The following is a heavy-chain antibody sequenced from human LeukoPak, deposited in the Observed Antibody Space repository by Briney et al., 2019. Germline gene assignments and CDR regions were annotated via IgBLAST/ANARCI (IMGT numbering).Heavy chain of an antibody. CDR3: AKAGDYYDSSGYYITYGMDV. CDR1: GFTFTNYA. D-gene: IGHD3-22*01. Sequence: PGGSLRLSCAASGFTFTNYAMSWVRQAPGKGLDFVSSISNSGETTNYADSVKGRFTISRDNSKNTLYLQMNSLRAEDTAVYYCAKAGDYYDSSGYYITYGMDVWGQGTTVTVSS. J-gene: IGHJ6*02. CDR2: ISNSGETT. V-gene: IGHV3-23*01.